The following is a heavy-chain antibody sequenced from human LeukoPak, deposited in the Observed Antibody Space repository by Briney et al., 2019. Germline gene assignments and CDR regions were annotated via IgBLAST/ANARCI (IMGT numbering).Heavy chain of an antibody. CDR1: GGSISSYY. D-gene: IGHD4-11*01. CDR3: AADYRDAFDI. V-gene: IGHV4-59*01. CDR2: IYGSGST. J-gene: IGHJ3*02. Sequence: SETLSLTCTVSGGSISSYYWSWIRQPPGKGLEWIGHIYGSGSTNYNPSLKSRVTLSVDTSKNQFSLKLSSVTAADTAAYYCAADYRDAFDIWGQGTMVIVSP.